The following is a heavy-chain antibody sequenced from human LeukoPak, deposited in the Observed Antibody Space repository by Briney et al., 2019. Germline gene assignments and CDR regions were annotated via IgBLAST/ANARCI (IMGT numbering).Heavy chain of an antibody. J-gene: IGHJ3*02. CDR2: INHSGST. CDR3: SGEEI. CDR1: GGSFSGYY. V-gene: IGHV4-34*01. Sequence: SETLSLTCAVYGGSFSGYYWSWIRQPPGKGVEWIVEINHSGSTNYNPSLKSRVTISVDTSKNHFSLKRSSLTAADPAVYYCSGEEIWGQGTMVTVSS.